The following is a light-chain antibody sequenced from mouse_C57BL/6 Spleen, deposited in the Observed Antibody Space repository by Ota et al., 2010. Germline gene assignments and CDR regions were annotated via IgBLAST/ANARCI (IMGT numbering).Light chain of an antibody. Sequence: DIVMTQSPSSLTVTAGEKVTMSCKSSQSLLNSGNQKNYLTWYQQKPGQPPKLLIYWASTRESGVPDRFTGSGSGTDFTLTISSVQAEDLAVYYCQNDYSYPWTFGGGTKLEIK. V-gene: IGKV8-19*01. J-gene: IGKJ1*01. CDR1: QSLLNSGNQKNY. CDR2: WAS. CDR3: QNDYSYPWT.